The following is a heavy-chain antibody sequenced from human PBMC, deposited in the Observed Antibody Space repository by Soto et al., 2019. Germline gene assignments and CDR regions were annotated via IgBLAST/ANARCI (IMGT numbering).Heavy chain of an antibody. V-gene: IGHV3-48*01. Sequence: GGSLRLSCAASGFTFSSYSMNWVRQAPGKGLEWVSYISSSSSTIYYADSVKGRFTISRDNAKNSLYLQMNSLRAEDTAVYYCARGKSYYYYMDVWGKGTTVTVSS. CDR2: ISSSSSTI. CDR1: GFTFSSYS. CDR3: ARGKSYYYYMDV. J-gene: IGHJ6*03.